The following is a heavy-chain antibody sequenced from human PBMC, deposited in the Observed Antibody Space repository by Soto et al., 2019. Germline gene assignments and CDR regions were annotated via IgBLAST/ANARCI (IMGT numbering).Heavy chain of an antibody. CDR3: ARGGWGWGYIVVVVAADYYYMDV. V-gene: IGHV1-8*01. Sequence: ASVKVSCKASGYTFTSYDINWVRQATGQGLEWMGWMNPNSGNTGYAQKFQGRVTMTRNTSISTAYMELSSLRSEDTAVYYCARGGWGWGYIVVVVAADYYYMDVWGKGTTVTVSS. CDR1: GYTFTSYD. D-gene: IGHD2-15*01. CDR2: MNPNSGNT. J-gene: IGHJ6*03.